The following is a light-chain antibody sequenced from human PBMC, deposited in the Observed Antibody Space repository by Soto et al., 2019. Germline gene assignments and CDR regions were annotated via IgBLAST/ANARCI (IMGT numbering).Light chain of an antibody. V-gene: IGKV1-5*03. J-gene: IGKJ1*01. CDR2: KAS. Sequence: IQITQSPSTLSRSVGDRVTITCRASQTISGWLAWYQQKPGQAPKLLIYKASNLTSGVPYRFSGSGSGTDFTLTISSLEPDDFAAYYCQHYDSYSGAFGQGTKVDNK. CDR3: QHYDSYSGA. CDR1: QTISGW.